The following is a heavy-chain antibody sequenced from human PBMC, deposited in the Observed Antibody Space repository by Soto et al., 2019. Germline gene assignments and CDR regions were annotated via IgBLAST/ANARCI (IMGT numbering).Heavy chain of an antibody. CDR3: AKGSHYYDSSGYFGY. Sequence: PGGSLRLSCAASGFTFSSYAMSWVRQAPGKGLEWVSAISGSGGSTYYADSVKGRFTISRDNSKNTLYLQMNSLRAEDTAVYYCAKGSHYYDSSGYFGYWGQGTLVTVSS. J-gene: IGHJ4*02. V-gene: IGHV3-23*01. CDR1: GFTFSSYA. CDR2: ISGSGGST. D-gene: IGHD3-22*01.